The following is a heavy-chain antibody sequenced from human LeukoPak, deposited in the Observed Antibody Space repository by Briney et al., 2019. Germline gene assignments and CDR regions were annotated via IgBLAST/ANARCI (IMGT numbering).Heavy chain of an antibody. V-gene: IGHV3-30*02. J-gene: IGHJ4*02. CDR1: GFTFSSYA. CDR3: AKDRSGSYSQGLDY. Sequence: GGSLRLSCAASGFTFSSYAMSWVRQAPGKGLEWVAFIRYDGTNKYYADSVKGRFTISRDNSKNTLYLQMNSLRAEDTAVYYCAKDRSGSYSQGLDYWGQGTLVTVSS. D-gene: IGHD1-26*01. CDR2: IRYDGTNK.